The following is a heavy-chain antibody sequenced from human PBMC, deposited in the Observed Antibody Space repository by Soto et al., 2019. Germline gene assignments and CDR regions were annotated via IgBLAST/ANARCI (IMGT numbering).Heavy chain of an antibody. CDR3: ARVRTWTYENLEAGSFYGMDV. CDR1: GYTFTSYY. J-gene: IGHJ6*02. CDR2: INPSGGST. D-gene: IGHD1-1*01. V-gene: IGHV1-46*01. Sequence: ASVKVSCKASGYTFTSYYMHWVRQAPGQGLEWMGIINPSGGSTNYAQKFQGRVTMTRDTSTSTVYMELSSLRSEDTAVYYCARVRTWTYENLEAGSFYGMDVGGQGTTVTVSS.